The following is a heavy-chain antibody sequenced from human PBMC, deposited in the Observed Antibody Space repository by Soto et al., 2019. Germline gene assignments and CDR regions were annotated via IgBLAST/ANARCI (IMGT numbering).Heavy chain of an antibody. CDR1: GFTFRNHG. CDR2: IWYDGSEK. V-gene: IGHV3-33*03. Sequence: QEQLVESGGGVVQHGRSLRLSCEGSGFTFRNHGMHWVRQPPGKGLEWLAVIWYDGSEKYYADSVKGRFTISRDNSKNMLYLQLNTVTVEDTAIYYCARWSNHKVVDPWGQGTMFTVS. J-gene: IGHJ5*02. CDR3: ARWSNHKVVDP. D-gene: IGHD1-26*01.